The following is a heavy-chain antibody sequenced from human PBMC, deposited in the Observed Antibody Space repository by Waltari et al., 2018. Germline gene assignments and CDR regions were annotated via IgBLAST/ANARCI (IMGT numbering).Heavy chain of an antibody. CDR1: GYTFTGYY. V-gene: IGHV1-2*04. D-gene: IGHD2-8*01. J-gene: IGHJ6*02. Sequence: QVQLVQSGAAVKKPGASVKVSCNAAGYTFTGYYMHWVRQAPGQGLEWMGWINPNSGGTNYAQKFQGWVTMTRDTSISTAYMELSRLRSYDTAVYYCAREVMVLDYYYGMDVWGQGTTVTVSS. CDR3: AREVMVLDYYYGMDV. CDR2: INPNSGGT.